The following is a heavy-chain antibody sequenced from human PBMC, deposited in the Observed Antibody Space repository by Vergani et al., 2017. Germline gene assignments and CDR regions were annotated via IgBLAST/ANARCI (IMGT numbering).Heavy chain of an antibody. J-gene: IGHJ3*02. CDR2: IVVGSGNT. V-gene: IGHV1-58*02. D-gene: IGHD6-13*01. Sequence: QLVQSGAEVKKPGASVKVSCKVSGYTLTELSMHWVRQARGQRLEWIGWIVVGSGNTNYAQKFQERVTITRDMSTTTAYMELSSLRSEDTAVYYCAAPSGIAAAGRGLDAFDIWGQGTMVTVSS. CDR1: GYTLTELS. CDR3: AAPSGIAAAGRGLDAFDI.